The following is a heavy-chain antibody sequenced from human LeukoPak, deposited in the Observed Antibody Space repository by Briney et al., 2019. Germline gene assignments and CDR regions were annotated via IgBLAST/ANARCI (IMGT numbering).Heavy chain of an antibody. J-gene: IGHJ4*02. CDR3: ARDPDYYDPGY. D-gene: IGHD3-22*01. V-gene: IGHV4-39*07. CDR2: IYYRGST. CDR1: GDSISSSSYY. Sequence: SETLSLTCTVSGDSISSSSYYWGWIRQPPGKGLEWIGSIYYRGSTYYNPSLKSRVTISIDTSKSQFSLNLSSVTAADTAVYFCARDPDYYDPGYWGQGTLVTVSS.